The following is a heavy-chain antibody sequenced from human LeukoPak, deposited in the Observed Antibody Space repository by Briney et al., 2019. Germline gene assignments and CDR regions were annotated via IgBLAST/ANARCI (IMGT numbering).Heavy chain of an antibody. Sequence: GGSLRLSCAASGFTFSSYEMNWVRQAPGKGLEWVSYISSSGSTIYYADSVKGRFTISRDNAKNSLYLQMNSLRAEDTAVYYCARFYTGYLDYWGQGTLVTVSS. CDR2: ISSSGSTI. CDR3: ARFYTGYLDY. CDR1: GFTFSSYE. J-gene: IGHJ4*02. V-gene: IGHV3-48*03. D-gene: IGHD2-8*02.